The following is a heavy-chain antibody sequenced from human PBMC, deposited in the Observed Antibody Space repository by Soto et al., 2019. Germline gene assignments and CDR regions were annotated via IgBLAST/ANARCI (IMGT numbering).Heavy chain of an antibody. CDR1: GFTFSDYY. J-gene: IGHJ6*03. CDR3: AREAPVVVVPAAMGYYYMDV. V-gene: IGHV3-11*01. D-gene: IGHD2-2*01. CDR2: ISSSGSTI. Sequence: GGSLRLSCAASGFTFSDYYMSWIRQAPGKGLEWVSYISSSGSTIYYADSVKGRFTISRDNATNSLYLQMNSLRAEDTAVYYCAREAPVVVVPAAMGYYYMDVWGKGTTVTVSS.